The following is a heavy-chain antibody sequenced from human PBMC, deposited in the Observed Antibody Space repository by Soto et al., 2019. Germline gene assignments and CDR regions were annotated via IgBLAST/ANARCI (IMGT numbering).Heavy chain of an antibody. CDR1: GGTFSSYA. Sequence: QVQLVQSGAEVKKPGSSVKVSCKASGGTFSSYAISWERQAPGQGLEWMGGIIPIFGTANYAQKFQGRVTITADESTSTAYMELSSLRSEDTAVYYCARGGGRSIVGATRRYYGMDVWGQGTTVTVSS. CDR3: ARGGGRSIVGATRRYYGMDV. D-gene: IGHD1-26*01. J-gene: IGHJ6*02. V-gene: IGHV1-69*01. CDR2: IIPIFGTA.